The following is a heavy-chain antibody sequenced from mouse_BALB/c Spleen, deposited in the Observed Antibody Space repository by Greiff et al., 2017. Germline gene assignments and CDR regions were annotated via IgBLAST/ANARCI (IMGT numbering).Heavy chain of an antibody. CDR1: GYSITSGYY. D-gene: IGHD2-12*01. V-gene: IGHV3-6*02. CDR2: ISYDGSN. J-gene: IGHJ4*01. Sequence: VQLQQSGPGLVKPSQSLSLTCSVTGYSITSGYYWNWIRQFPGNKLEWMGYISYDGSNNYNPSLKNRISITRDTSKNQFFLKLNSVTTEDTATYYCAIYYRVNYYAMDYWGQGTSVTVSS. CDR3: AIYYRVNYYAMDY.